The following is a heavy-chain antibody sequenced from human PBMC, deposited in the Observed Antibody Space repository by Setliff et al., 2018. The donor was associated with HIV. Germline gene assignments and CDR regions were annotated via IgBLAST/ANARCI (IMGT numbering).Heavy chain of an antibody. Sequence: SETLSLTCNVSGFSISSNYYWGWVRQTPGRGLEWIGNIYHSGTAYYNPSFKTRVAISIDTPKNYVSLKLRSLTAADTAIYYCSRDPRGLLSPVPRGYFDYWGQGALVTVSS. CDR1: GFSISSNYY. J-gene: IGHJ4*02. CDR2: IYHSGTA. V-gene: IGHV4-38-2*02. CDR3: SRDPRGLLSPVPRGYFDY. D-gene: IGHD3-22*01.